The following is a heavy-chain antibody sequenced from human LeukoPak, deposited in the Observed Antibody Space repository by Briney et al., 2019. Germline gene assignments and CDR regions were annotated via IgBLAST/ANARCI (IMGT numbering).Heavy chain of an antibody. D-gene: IGHD2-2*01. CDR1: GYTFTSYG. J-gene: IGHJ4*02. CDR3: ARDRWGYCSSTSCYGNPPFDY. Sequence: ASVKVSCKASGYTFTSYGISWVRQAPGQGLEWMGWISAYNGNTNYAQKLQGRVTMTTDTSTSTAYMELRSLRSDDTAVYYCARDRWGYCSSTSCYGNPPFDYWGQGTLVTVSS. CDR2: ISAYNGNT. V-gene: IGHV1-18*01.